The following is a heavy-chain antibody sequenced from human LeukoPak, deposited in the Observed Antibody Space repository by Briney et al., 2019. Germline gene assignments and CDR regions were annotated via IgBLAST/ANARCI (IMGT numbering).Heavy chain of an antibody. J-gene: IGHJ3*02. CDR1: GGSVSRYY. CDR3: ASASYVSAWYAFDI. Sequence: PSETLTLTCTVPGGSVSRYYWSSIRQPPGKGLERIGYIYYTGSGNNNPSLKSQLTRSVDTSKNQFSLRLNSVTAADTAVYYCASASYVSAWYAFDIWGQGGNLSVSS. CDR2: IYYTGSG. D-gene: IGHD6-19*01. V-gene: IGHV4-59*02.